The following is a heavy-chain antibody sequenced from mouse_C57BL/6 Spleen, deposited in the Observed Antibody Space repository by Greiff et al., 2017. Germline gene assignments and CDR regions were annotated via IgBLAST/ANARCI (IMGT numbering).Heavy chain of an antibody. CDR2: IHPSDSDT. Sequence: QVQLKQPGAELVKPGASVKVSCKASGYTFTSYWMHWVKQRPGQGLEWIGRIHPSDSDTNYNQKFKGKATLTVDKSSSTAYMQLSSLTSEDSAVYYCAMTDDQAWFAYWGQGTLVTVSA. J-gene: IGHJ3*01. CDR3: AMTDDQAWFAY. V-gene: IGHV1-74*01. CDR1: GYTFTSYW.